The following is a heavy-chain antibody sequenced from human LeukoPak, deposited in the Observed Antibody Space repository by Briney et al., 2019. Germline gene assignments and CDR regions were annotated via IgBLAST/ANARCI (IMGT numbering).Heavy chain of an antibody. CDR2: INPYSGGV. CDR3: ARDRTTALSGPWRH. J-gene: IGHJ4*02. V-gene: IGHV1-2*02. D-gene: IGHD1-7*01. Sequence: ASVKVSCKTSGYTFTDYYIHWVGRAPGQGLEWMGWINPYSGGVTFGQNFRGRVTMARDTSSTTSYMQISGRGADDTAVYYCARDRTTALSGPWRHWGQGTLVTVSS. CDR1: GYTFTDYY.